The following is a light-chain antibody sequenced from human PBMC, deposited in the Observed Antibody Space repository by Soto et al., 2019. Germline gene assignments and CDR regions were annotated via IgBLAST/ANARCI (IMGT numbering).Light chain of an antibody. CDR3: QQYGSSPPTFT. V-gene: IGKV3-20*01. CDR1: QSVSSSY. Sequence: EIVLTQSPGTLSLSPGERATLSCRASQSVSSSYLAWYQQKPGQAPRLLIYGASSSATGIPDRFSGSGSGTDFTLTISRLEPEDFAVYYCQQYGSSPPTFTFGPGTKVDIK. J-gene: IGKJ3*01. CDR2: GAS.